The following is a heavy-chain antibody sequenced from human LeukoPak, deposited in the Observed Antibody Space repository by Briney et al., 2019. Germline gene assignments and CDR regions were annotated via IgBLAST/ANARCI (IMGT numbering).Heavy chain of an antibody. CDR1: GGSISSGDFY. CDR3: ARAVYRGPLGLFDY. Sequence: PSETLSLTCTVSGGSISSGDFYCSRIRQPPGKGLEWIGYIYYSGSTFYNPSLKSRVTISVDTSKNQFSLKLSSVTAADTAVYYCARAVYRGPLGLFDYWGQGTLVTVSS. J-gene: IGHJ4*02. V-gene: IGHV4-30-4*02. CDR2: IYYSGST. D-gene: IGHD3-16*02.